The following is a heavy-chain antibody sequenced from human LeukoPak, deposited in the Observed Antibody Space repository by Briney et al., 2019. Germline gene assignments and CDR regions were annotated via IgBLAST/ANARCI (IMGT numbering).Heavy chain of an antibody. D-gene: IGHD4-23*01. J-gene: IGHJ4*02. CDR1: GYTFTGHY. V-gene: IGHV1-69*06. Sequence: GASVKVSCKASGYTFTGHYIYWVRQAPGQGLEWLGWINPIFGTANYAQKFQGRVTITADKSTSTAYMELSSLRSEDTAVYYCAAIQGGNHFDYWGQGTLVTVSS. CDR3: AAIQGGNHFDY. CDR2: INPIFGTA.